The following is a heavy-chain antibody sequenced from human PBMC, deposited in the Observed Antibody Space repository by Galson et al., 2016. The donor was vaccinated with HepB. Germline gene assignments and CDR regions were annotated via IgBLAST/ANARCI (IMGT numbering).Heavy chain of an antibody. J-gene: IGHJ4*02. D-gene: IGHD2-15*01. V-gene: IGHV4-4*02. CDR2: TYHNGRT. CDR3: AKLLYSFSLGGH. Sequence: SETLSPTCAVSGASINNSQWWTWVRQAPGKGREWIGETYHNGRTNYNPSLKSRVNISVDKTKNQLYMNLRSVTAADTAVYYCAKLLYSFSLGGHWGQGTLVTVSS. CDR1: GASINNSQW.